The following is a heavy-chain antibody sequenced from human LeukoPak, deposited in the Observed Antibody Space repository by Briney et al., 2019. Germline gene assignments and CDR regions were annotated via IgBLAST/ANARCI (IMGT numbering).Heavy chain of an antibody. CDR1: GFTVSSNY. D-gene: IGHD2-15*01. Sequence: PGGSLRLSCAASGFTVSSNYMSWVRQAPGKGLEWVSVIYSGGTTYYADSVKGRFTISRDNSKNTLYLQMDSLRAEDTAVYYCAREIFRYFDIWGRGTLVTVSS. V-gene: IGHV3-53*01. CDR3: AREIFRYFDI. CDR2: IYSGGTT. J-gene: IGHJ2*01.